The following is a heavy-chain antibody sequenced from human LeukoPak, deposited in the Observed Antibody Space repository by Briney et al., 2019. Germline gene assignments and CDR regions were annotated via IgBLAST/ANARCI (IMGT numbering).Heavy chain of an antibody. V-gene: IGHV3-23*01. CDR1: GFTFSSYG. CDR2: ISGSGGSK. J-gene: IGHJ6*04. CDR3: AELGITMIGGV. D-gene: IGHD3-10*02. Sequence: GGSLRLSCAASGFTFSSYGMGWVRQAPGKGLEWVSAISGSGGSKYYADSVKGRFTISRDNSKNKLYLQMNSLRAEDTAVYYCAELGITMIGGVWGKGTTVTISS.